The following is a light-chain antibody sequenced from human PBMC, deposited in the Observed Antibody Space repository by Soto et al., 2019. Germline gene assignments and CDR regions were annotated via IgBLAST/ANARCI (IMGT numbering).Light chain of an antibody. CDR1: SSDVGGYNY. J-gene: IGLJ1*01. CDR3: RYYAASTNV. CDR2: EVN. V-gene: IGLV2-8*01. Sequence: QSVLTQPPSASGSPGQSVAISCTGTSSDVGGYNYVSWYQQHPGKAPKLMIYEVNKRPSGVPDRFSGSKSGNTASLTVSGLQAEDEADYYCRYYAASTNVFGTGTKFAVL.